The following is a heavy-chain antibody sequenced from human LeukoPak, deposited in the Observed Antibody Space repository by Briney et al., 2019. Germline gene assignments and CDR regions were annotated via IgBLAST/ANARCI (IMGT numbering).Heavy chain of an antibody. CDR2: ITGSLSTI. CDR1: GFTFSSYS. V-gene: IGHV3-48*04. D-gene: IGHD3-10*01. CDR3: ARAIMVRGVITRFDP. J-gene: IGHJ5*02. Sequence: GGSLRLSCAASGFTFSSYSMNWVRQAPGKGLEWVSYITGSLSTIYYADSVKGRFTISRDNAKNSLYLQMNSLRAEDTALYHCARAIMVRGVITRFDPWGQGTLVTVSS.